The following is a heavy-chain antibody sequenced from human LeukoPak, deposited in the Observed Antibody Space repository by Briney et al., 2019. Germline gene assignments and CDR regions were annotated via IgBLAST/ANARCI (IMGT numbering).Heavy chain of an antibody. CDR1: GYSISSDNW. J-gene: IGHJ5*02. D-gene: IGHD4/OR15-4a*01. Sequence: SDTLSLTCAVSGYSISSDNWWGWIRQPPGKGLEWIGYIHYSGITYYSPSLKSRFTLSVDTSKNQFSLRLSSVTAVDTAVYYCARKPNAVYWFDPWGQGTLVTVSS. CDR2: IHYSGIT. CDR3: ARKPNAVYWFDP. V-gene: IGHV4-28*01.